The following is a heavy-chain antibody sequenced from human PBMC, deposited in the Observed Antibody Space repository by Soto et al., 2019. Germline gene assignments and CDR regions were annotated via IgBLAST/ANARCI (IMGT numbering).Heavy chain of an antibody. Sequence: SETLSLTCTVSGGSVSSGSYYWSWIRQPPGKGLEWIGYIYYSGSTNYNPSLKSRVTISVDTSKNQFSLKLSSVTAADTAVYYCARGVVTHWYFDLWGRGTLVTVSS. D-gene: IGHD2-21*02. CDR1: GGSVSSGSYY. J-gene: IGHJ2*01. V-gene: IGHV4-61*01. CDR3: ARGVVTHWYFDL. CDR2: IYYSGST.